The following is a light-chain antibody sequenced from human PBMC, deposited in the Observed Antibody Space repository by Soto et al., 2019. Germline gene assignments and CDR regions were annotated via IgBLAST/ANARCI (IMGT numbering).Light chain of an antibody. CDR3: CSYTTSTTYV. J-gene: IGLJ1*01. Sequence: QSVLTQPPSVSGAPGQRVTISCTGSSSNIGAGYDVHWYQQLPGTAPKLLIYGNSNRPSGVSNRFSASKSADTASLTISGLQAEDEANYYCCSYTTSTTYVFGTGTRSPS. V-gene: IGLV1-40*01. CDR1: SSNIGAGYD. CDR2: GNS.